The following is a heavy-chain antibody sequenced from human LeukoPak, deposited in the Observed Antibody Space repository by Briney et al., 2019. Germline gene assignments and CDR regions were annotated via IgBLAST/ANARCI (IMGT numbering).Heavy chain of an antibody. V-gene: IGHV3-23*01. D-gene: IGHD4-17*01. J-gene: IGHJ4*02. CDR3: AKKFQLTTVSYIDY. CDR1: GFTFSSYA. Sequence: GGSLRLSCAASGFTFSSYAMSWVRQAPGKGLEWVSAISGSGGNTYYADSVKGRFTISRDNSKNTLYLQMNSLRAEDTAVYYCAKKFQLTTVSYIDYWGQGTLVTVSS. CDR2: ISGSGGNT.